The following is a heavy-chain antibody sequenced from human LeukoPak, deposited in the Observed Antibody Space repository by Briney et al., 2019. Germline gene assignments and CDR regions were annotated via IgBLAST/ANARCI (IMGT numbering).Heavy chain of an antibody. CDR2: LYTDDTT. Sequence: GGSLRLSCVASGFTVSDYYMSWVRQAPGEGLEWVSLLYTDDTTIYADSVEGRFTISRDDSKNTIYLHMTTLRGGDTAVYYCARGGAFYWNPRYWGQGTLVTVSS. D-gene: IGHD1-1*01. CDR1: GFTVSDYY. CDR3: ARGGAFYWNPRY. V-gene: IGHV3-53*01. J-gene: IGHJ4*02.